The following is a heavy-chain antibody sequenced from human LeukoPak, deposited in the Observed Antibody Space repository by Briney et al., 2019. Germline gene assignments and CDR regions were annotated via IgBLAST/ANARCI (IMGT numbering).Heavy chain of an antibody. CDR3: ARDKTFEVVNYFDY. CDR2: IYYSGST. D-gene: IGHD3-3*01. Sequence: SETLSLTCTVFGGSITSGSYYWGWIRQPPGKGLEWIGSIYYSGSTYYNPSLKSRITISLDTSKNQFSLKLSSVTAADTAMYYCARDKTFEVVNYFDYWGQGTPVTVSS. J-gene: IGHJ4*02. CDR1: GGSITSGSYY. V-gene: IGHV4-39*07.